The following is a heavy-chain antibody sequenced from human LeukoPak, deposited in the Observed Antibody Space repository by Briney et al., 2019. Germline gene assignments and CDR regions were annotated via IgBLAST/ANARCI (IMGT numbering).Heavy chain of an antibody. CDR1: GGSMSSYY. CDR3: VRVSGPHAFDI. CDR2: IYYSGST. V-gene: IGHV4-59*01. D-gene: IGHD1-26*01. Sequence: PSETLSLTCSVSGGSMSSYYWSWIRQPPGKGLEWIGHIYYSGSTDYNPPLRSRVTISADTSKKHFSLKVTSVTAADTAVYYCVRVSGPHAFDIWGQGTMVTVSS. J-gene: IGHJ3*02.